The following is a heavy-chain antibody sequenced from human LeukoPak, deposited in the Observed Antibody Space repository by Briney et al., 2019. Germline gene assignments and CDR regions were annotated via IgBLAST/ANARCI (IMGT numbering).Heavy chain of an antibody. D-gene: IGHD6-13*01. Sequence: GASVKVSCKASGYTFTSYYMHWVRQAPGQGLEWMGWINPNSGGTNYAQKFQGRVTMTRDTSISTAYMELSRLRSDDTAVYYCARDLAAAGSFDYWGQGTLVTVSS. CDR1: GYTFTSYY. CDR3: ARDLAAAGSFDY. J-gene: IGHJ4*02. V-gene: IGHV1-2*02. CDR2: INPNSGGT.